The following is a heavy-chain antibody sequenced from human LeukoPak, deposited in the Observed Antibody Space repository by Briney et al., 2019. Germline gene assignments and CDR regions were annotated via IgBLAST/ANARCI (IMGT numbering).Heavy chain of an antibody. CDR1: GFTLSTYS. V-gene: IGHV3-48*02. Sequence: GGSLRLSCAASGFTLSTYSMNWVRQAPGKGLEWISYISGSSSIIYYADSVKGRFTISRDNAQQSLYLQMNSLRDEDTAVYYCARGRGAAAGTRIFDYWGQGTLVTVSS. CDR2: ISGSSSII. CDR3: ARGRGAAAGTRIFDY. D-gene: IGHD6-13*01. J-gene: IGHJ4*02.